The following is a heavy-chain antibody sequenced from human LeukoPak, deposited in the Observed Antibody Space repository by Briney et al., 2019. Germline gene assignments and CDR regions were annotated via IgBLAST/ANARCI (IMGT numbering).Heavy chain of an antibody. V-gene: IGHV3-23*01. D-gene: IGHD3-10*01. CDR3: AKMDFGSGSYYILNSPDY. CDR1: GFTFSIYA. J-gene: IGHJ4*02. CDR2: ISGGGSST. Sequence: GGSLRLSCAASGFTFSIYAMSWVRQAPGEGLEWVSGISGGGSSTYYADSVKGRFTISRDNSKDTLYLQVNSLRADDTAVYYCAKMDFGSGSYYILNSPDYWGQGTLVTFSS.